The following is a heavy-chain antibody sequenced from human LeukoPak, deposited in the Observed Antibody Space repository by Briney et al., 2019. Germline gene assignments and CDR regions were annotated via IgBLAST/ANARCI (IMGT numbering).Heavy chain of an antibody. J-gene: IGHJ4*02. CDR2: INPNSGGT. CDR3: ARGLTGDPTTGFDY. V-gene: IGHV1-2*02. D-gene: IGHD7-27*01. CDR1: GYTFTGYY. Sequence: ASVKVSCKASGYTFTGYYMHWVRQAPDKGLEGMGWINPNSGGTNYAQKFQGRVTMTRDTSISTAYMELSRLRSDDTAVYYCARGLTGDPTTGFDYWGQGTLVTVSS.